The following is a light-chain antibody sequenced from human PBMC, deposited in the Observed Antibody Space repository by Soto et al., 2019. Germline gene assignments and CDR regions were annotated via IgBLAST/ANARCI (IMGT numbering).Light chain of an antibody. CDR2: EVT. CDR3: SSYTSSSTRV. J-gene: IGLJ3*02. V-gene: IGLV2-14*01. Sequence: QSALTQPASVSGSPGQSITISCTGTSSDVGGYNYVSWYQHYPGKAPKVMIYEVTHRPSGVSNRFSGSKSGNTASLTISGLQAEDEAHYYCSSYTSSSTRVFGGGTKLTVL. CDR1: SSDVGGYNY.